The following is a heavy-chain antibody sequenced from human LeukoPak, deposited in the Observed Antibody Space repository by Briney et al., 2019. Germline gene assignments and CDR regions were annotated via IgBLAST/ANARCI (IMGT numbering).Heavy chain of an antibody. CDR1: GGSFSGYY. Sequence: SETLSLTCAVYGGSFSGYYWSWIRQPPGKGLEWIGEINHSGSTNYNPSLKSRVTISVDTSKNQFSLKLSSVTAADTAVYYCARDGYCSSTSCYTGAFDIWGQGTMVTVSS. D-gene: IGHD2-2*02. J-gene: IGHJ3*02. V-gene: IGHV4-34*01. CDR3: ARDGYCSSTSCYTGAFDI. CDR2: INHSGST.